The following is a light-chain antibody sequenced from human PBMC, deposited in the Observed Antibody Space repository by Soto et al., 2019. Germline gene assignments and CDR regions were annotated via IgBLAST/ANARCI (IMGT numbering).Light chain of an antibody. CDR1: SSDVGGYNY. J-gene: IGLJ2*01. CDR2: EVS. CDR3: SSYSASNNLGV. Sequence: QSVLTQPPSASGSPGQSVTISCIGTSSDVGGYNYVSWYQQHPGKAPKLMIYEVSNRPSGVPARFSGSKSGNTASLPVSGLQADDEADYYCSSYSASNNLGVFGGGTKLTVL. V-gene: IGLV2-8*01.